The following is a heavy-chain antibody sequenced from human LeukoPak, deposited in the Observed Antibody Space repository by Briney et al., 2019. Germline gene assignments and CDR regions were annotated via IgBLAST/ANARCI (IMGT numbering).Heavy chain of an antibody. CDR3: ARDGYSYGYSNVWSWAFDI. Sequence: PGGSLRLSCTVSGFTVSSNSMSWVRQAPGKGLEWVSAIYSGGNTYYADSVKGRFTISRDNSKNTLYLQMNSLRAEDTAVYYCARDGYSYGYSNVWSWAFDIWGQGTMVTVSS. D-gene: IGHD5-18*01. CDR2: IYSGGNT. CDR1: GFTVSSNS. V-gene: IGHV3-53*01. J-gene: IGHJ3*02.